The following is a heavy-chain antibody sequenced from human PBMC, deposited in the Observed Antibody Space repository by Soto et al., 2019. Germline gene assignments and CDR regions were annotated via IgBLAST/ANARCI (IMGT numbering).Heavy chain of an antibody. Sequence: GGSLRLSCAASGFTFSSYAMSWVRQAPGKGLEWVSAISGSGGSTYYADSVKCRFTFSRDNSKNTLYLQMNSLRAEDTAVYYCAKFLVGPDYYFDYWGQGTLVTVSS. D-gene: IGHD6-6*01. V-gene: IGHV3-23*01. CDR3: AKFLVGPDYYFDY. CDR2: ISGSGGST. CDR1: GFTFSSYA. J-gene: IGHJ4*02.